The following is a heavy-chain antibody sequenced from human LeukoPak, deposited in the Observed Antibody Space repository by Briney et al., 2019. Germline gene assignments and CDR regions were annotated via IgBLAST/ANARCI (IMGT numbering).Heavy chain of an antibody. Sequence: GGSLRLSCAASGFTFSSYEMNWVRQAPGKGLEWVSYISSSGSTIYYADSVKGRFTISRDNAKNSLYLQMNSLRAEDTAVYYCAREVAHGDFDYWGQGTLVTVSS. CDR3: AREVAHGDFDY. V-gene: IGHV3-48*03. D-gene: IGHD2-15*01. J-gene: IGHJ4*02. CDR1: GFTFSSYE. CDR2: ISSSGSTI.